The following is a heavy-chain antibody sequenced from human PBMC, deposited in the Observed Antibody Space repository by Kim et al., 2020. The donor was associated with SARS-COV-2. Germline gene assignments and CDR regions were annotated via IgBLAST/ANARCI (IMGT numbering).Heavy chain of an antibody. J-gene: IGHJ6*02. CDR3: AKDLGPGSKSYYYYYYGMDV. D-gene: IGHD7-27*01. V-gene: IGHV3-30*02. Sequence: RFTISRDNSKNTLYLQMNSLRAEDTAVYYCAKDLGPGSKSYYYYYYGMDVWGQGTTVTVSS.